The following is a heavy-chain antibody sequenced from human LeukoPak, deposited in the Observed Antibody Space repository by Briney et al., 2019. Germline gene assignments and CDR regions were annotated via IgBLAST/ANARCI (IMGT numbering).Heavy chain of an antibody. CDR1: GYTFTSYA. J-gene: IGHJ3*02. D-gene: IGHD3-9*01. V-gene: IGHV1-3*01. CDR3: ARGLTYYDILTGRDADDAFDI. Sequence: ASVKVSCKASGYTFTSYAMHWVRQAPGQRLEWMGWINAGNGNTKYSQKFQGRVTITRDTSASTAYMELSSLRSEDTAVYYCARGLTYYDILTGRDADDAFDIWGQGTMVTVSS. CDR2: INAGNGNT.